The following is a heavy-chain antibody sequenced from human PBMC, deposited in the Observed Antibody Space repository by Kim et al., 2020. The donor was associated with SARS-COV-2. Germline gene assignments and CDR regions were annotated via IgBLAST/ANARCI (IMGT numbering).Heavy chain of an antibody. D-gene: IGHD6-6*01. CDR2: ISYSGST. V-gene: IGHV4-30-4*01. Sequence: SETLSLTCTVSGASIGSGDSYWSWIRQPPGKGLEWIGYISYSGSTYYNPSLKSRVSMSLDTSNYHFSLKLSSVTAADTAVYHCARDRRSGSSWDFYYGM. J-gene: IGHJ6*01. CDR3: ARDRRSGSSWDFYYGM. CDR1: GASIGSGDSY.